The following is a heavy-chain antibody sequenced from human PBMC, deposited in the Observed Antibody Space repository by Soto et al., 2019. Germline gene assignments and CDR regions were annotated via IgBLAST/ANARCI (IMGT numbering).Heavy chain of an antibody. CDR1: EGSGTAHD. V-gene: IGHV4-59*02. CDR3: ARDIHAGFTTYFAP. J-gene: IGHJ5*02. D-gene: IGHD1-26*01. Sequence: ASETLSPRCCVAEGSGTAHDGSWIRQFPGQGLQXIAXTSXXGXTXXXPXXXSRVTISLDTSKNQLSLKLTSMTAADTAVYYCARDIHAGFTTYFAPWGQRTLVPASS. CDR2: TSXXGXT.